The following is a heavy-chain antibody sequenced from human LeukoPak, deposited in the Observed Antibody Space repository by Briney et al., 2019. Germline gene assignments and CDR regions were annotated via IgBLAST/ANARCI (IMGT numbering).Heavy chain of an antibody. D-gene: IGHD3-10*01. CDR2: ISSSSGYI. V-gene: IGHV3-21*01. Sequence: PGGSLRLSCAASGFTFSNYNMNWVRQAPGKGLEWVSYISSSSGYIYFADSVKGRSTISRDNAKNSLYLQMNSLRAEDTAVYYCAREGSYYYGSGSYYKELDYWGQGTLVTVSS. J-gene: IGHJ4*02. CDR3: AREGSYYYGSGSYYKELDY. CDR1: GFTFSNYN.